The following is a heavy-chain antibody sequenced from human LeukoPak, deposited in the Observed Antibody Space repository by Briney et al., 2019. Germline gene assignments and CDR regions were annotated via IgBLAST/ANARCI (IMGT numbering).Heavy chain of an antibody. CDR3: ARVNRAMVIDY. CDR2: IYHSGST. Sequence: SETLSLTCTVSGYSISSGYYWGWIRQPPGKGLEWIGSIYHSGSTYYNPSLKSRVTISVDTSKNQFSLKLSSVTAADTAVYYCARVNRAMVIDYWGQGTLVTVSS. V-gene: IGHV4-38-2*02. D-gene: IGHD5-18*01. CDR1: GYSISSGYY. J-gene: IGHJ4*02.